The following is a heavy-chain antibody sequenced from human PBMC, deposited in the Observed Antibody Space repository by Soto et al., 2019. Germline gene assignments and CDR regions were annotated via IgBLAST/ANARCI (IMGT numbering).Heavy chain of an antibody. D-gene: IGHD2-15*01. CDR2: ISSSGSTI. Sequence: GGSLRLSCAASGFTFSSYEMNWVRQAPGKGLEWVSYISSSGSTIYYADSVKGRFTISRDNAKNSLYLQMNSLRAEDTAVYYCAISPPVVVVYYGMACRGTGTTVTVSS. V-gene: IGHV3-48*03. CDR3: AISPPVVVVYYGMAC. J-gene: IGHJ6*04. CDR1: GFTFSSYE.